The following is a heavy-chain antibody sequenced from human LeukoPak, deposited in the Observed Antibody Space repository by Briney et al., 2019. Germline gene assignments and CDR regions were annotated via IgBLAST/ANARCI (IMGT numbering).Heavy chain of an antibody. CDR1: GFTFSRYS. J-gene: IGHJ6*03. V-gene: IGHV3-21*01. CDR2: ISISSNYI. CDR3: AKTSLSDSSGHYYYMDV. Sequence: GGSLRLSCAASGFTFSRYSMNWVRQAPGKGLEWVSSISISSNYIYYADSVKGRFTISRDNSRNTVSLQLSNLRTEDTALYYCAKTSLSDSSGHYYYMDVWGKGTTVTVSS. D-gene: IGHD3-3*01.